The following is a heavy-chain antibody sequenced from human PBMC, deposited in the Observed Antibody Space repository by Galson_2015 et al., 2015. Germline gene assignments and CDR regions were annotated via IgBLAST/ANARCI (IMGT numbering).Heavy chain of an antibody. CDR3: AHSHIAYCGGDCYSDAFDI. V-gene: IGHV2-5*02. J-gene: IGHJ3*02. D-gene: IGHD2-21*01. CDR1: GFSLSTSGVG. CDR2: IYWDDDK. Sequence: PALVKPTQTLTLTCTFSGFSLSTSGVGVGWIRQPPGKALEWLALIYWDDDKRYSPSLKSRLTITKDTSKNQVVLTMTNMDPVDTATYYCAHSHIAYCGGDCYSDAFDIWGQGTMVTVSS.